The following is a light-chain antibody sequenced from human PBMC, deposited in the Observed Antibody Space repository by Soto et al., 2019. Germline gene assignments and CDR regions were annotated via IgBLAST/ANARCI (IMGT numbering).Light chain of an antibody. CDR2: DVS. V-gene: IGLV2-14*01. J-gene: IGLJ1*01. CDR1: SSDVGGYNY. CDR3: CSYTTSNTRQLV. Sequence: QSTLSQPASVSGSPGQSITISCTGTSSDVGGYNYVSWYQQQPGKAPKFMIYDVSNRPSGVSNRFSGSKSGNAASLTISGLQAEDEAYYYCCSYTTSNTRQLVFGTGTNVTV.